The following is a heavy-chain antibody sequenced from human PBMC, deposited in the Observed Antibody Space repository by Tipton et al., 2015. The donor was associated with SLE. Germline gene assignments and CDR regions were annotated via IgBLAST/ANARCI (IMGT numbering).Heavy chain of an antibody. CDR2: IRSKAYGGTT. D-gene: IGHD2-2*01. J-gene: IGHJ4*02. CDR3: TRVWCSSTSCYGGYFDY. Sequence: SLRLSCTASGFIFGGFAMSWFRQAPGKGLEWVGFIRSKAYGGTTEYAASVKGRFIISRDDSKSIAYLQMNSLKTEDTAVYYCTRVWCSSTSCYGGYFDYWGQGTLVTVSS. CDR1: GFIFGGFA. V-gene: IGHV3-49*03.